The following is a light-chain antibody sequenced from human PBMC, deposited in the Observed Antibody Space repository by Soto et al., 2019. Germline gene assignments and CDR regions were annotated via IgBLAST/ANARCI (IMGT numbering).Light chain of an antibody. CDR3: LQHYNYPYT. Sequence: AIQMTQSPSSLSASVGDRVTITCRASQGIRKDLGWYQQKPGKAPKFLIYGASTLQSGVPSRCSGSGSGTDFTLTINSLQPEDFATYYCLQHYNYPYTFGQGTKLEIK. CDR2: GAS. CDR1: QGIRKD. J-gene: IGKJ2*01. V-gene: IGKV1-6*01.